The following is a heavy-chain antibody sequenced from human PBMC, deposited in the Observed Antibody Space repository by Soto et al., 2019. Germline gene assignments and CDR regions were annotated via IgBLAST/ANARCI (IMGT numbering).Heavy chain of an antibody. Sequence: LSLTCTLSGGSISTYPWSWLRPPAGKGLEWIGYVYFTGSTNYNPSLKSRVSISVDTSKNEFSLKLSSVTAADTAVYYCARGLAAFCSGGSCYFPDYWGQGALVTVS. CDR3: ARGLAAFCSGGSCYFPDY. CDR1: GGSISTYP. V-gene: IGHV4-59*01. J-gene: IGHJ4*02. CDR2: VYFTGST. D-gene: IGHD2-15*01.